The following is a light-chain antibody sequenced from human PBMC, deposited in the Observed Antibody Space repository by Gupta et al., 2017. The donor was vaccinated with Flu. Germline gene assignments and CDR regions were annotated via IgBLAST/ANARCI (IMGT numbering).Light chain of an antibody. CDR1: SSNIENEN. Sequence: RVTRSGAGGSSNIENENVYWYQQLPGTAPKLLIYKDDQRPAGVPDRFSGSKSGTSASLAISGLRSEDEADYYCGGWDSSVTGYVFGTGTRVTVL. CDR2: KDD. V-gene: IGLV1-47*01. J-gene: IGLJ1*01. CDR3: GGWDSSVTGYV.